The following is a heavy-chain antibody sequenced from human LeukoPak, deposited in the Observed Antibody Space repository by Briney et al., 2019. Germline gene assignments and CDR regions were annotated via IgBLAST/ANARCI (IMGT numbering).Heavy chain of an antibody. CDR3: ARSTGWFGQGYFDY. Sequence: GGSLRLSCAASEFTFSSYWMHWVRQAPGKGLVWVSRINSDGSSTSYADSVKGRFTISRDNAKNTLYLQMNSLRAEDTAVYYCARSTGWFGQGYFDYWGQGTLVTVSS. CDR1: EFTFSSYW. V-gene: IGHV3-74*01. J-gene: IGHJ4*02. D-gene: IGHD3-10*01. CDR2: INSDGSST.